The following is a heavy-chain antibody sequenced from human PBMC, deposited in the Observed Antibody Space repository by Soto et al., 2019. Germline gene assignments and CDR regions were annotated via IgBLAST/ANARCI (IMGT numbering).Heavy chain of an antibody. V-gene: IGHV4-34*01. J-gene: IGHJ5*01. CDR2: INHSGRV. CDR1: GAALRLPS. Sequence: LDILSLTFAVPGAALRLPSCTRGRNSPGKGLEWIGDINHSGRVNQRPSPKSRVTISLDTSKNQFSLTLSAVTAADTAMYYCSTRAYDTNGYYRFDPWGQGTLVTVS. D-gene: IGHD3-22*01. CDR3: STRAYDTNGYYRFDP.